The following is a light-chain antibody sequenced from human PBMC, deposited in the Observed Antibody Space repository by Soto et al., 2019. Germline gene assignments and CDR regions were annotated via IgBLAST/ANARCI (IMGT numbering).Light chain of an antibody. CDR2: GAS. CDR1: QSVDSTF. J-gene: IGKJ1*01. CDR3: QQYMSSVT. V-gene: IGKV3-20*01. Sequence: PGQRATLSCRASQSVDSTFFAWYQKKPGQAPRLLIYGASKRDTGVPDRFSGSGSGTDSTLTISRLEPEDLAVYYCQQYMSSVTFGQGTKVEI.